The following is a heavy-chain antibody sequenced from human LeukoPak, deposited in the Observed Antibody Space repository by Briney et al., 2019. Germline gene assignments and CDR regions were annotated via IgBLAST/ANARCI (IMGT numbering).Heavy chain of an antibody. CDR3: ARRGGSGSPQGAFDI. CDR1: GFGLSSYI. J-gene: IGHJ3*02. V-gene: IGHV3-23*01. D-gene: IGHD3-10*01. Sequence: PGGSLTLSCAASGFGLSSYIMRWVRHAPGEGLEWVSSVRVSGGSTYYADSVRGRFTISRDNSQNTLYLQMNSLRAEDTAVYYCARRGGSGSPQGAFDIWGQGTVVTVSS. CDR2: VRVSGGST.